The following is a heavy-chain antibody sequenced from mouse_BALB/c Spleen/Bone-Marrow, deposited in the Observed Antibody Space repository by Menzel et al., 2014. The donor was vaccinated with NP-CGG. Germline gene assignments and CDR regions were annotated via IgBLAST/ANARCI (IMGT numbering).Heavy chain of an antibody. CDR1: GFTFSHYG. J-gene: IGHJ4*01. D-gene: IGHD1-1*01. Sequence: EVQGVESGGDLVKPGGSLKLSCAASGFTFSHYGMSWVRQTPDKRLEWVATIGSGGTYTYYSDSVKGRFTISRDNAKNILYLQMSSLKSEDTAMYYCARHLLLRSSNTMDYWGQGTSVTVSS. CDR2: IGSGGTYT. V-gene: IGHV5-6*01. CDR3: ARHLLLRSSNTMDY.